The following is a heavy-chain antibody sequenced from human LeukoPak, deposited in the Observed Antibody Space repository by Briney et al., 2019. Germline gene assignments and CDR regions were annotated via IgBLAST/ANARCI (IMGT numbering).Heavy chain of an antibody. Sequence: SETLSLTCTVSSGSINTSNYYWGWIRQPPGKGLEWIGEINHSGSTNYNPSLKSRVTISVDTSKNQFSLKLRSVTAADTAVYYCARGRMWAAAEKAYWGQGTLVTVSS. CDR3: ARGRMWAAAEKAY. V-gene: IGHV4-39*07. J-gene: IGHJ4*02. D-gene: IGHD6-13*01. CDR2: INHSGST. CDR1: SGSINTSNYY.